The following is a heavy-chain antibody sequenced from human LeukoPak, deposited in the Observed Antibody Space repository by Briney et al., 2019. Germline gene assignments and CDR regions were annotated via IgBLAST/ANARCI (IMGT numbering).Heavy chain of an antibody. CDR3: AREPLDY. CDR1: GFTFSSYA. Sequence: GGSLRLSCAASGFTFSSYAMHWVRQAPGKGLEWVAVISYDGSNKYYADPVKGRFTISRDNSRNTLYLQMNSLRAEDTAVYYCAREPLDYWGQGTLVTVSS. V-gene: IGHV3-30-3*01. CDR2: ISYDGSNK. J-gene: IGHJ4*02.